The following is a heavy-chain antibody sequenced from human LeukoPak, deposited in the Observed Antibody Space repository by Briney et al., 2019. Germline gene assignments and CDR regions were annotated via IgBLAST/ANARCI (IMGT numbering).Heavy chain of an antibody. J-gene: IGHJ4*02. Sequence: PGGSLRLSCAASGFTFSSYAMSWVRQAPGKGLEWVSAISGSGGSTYYVDSVKGRFTISRDNAKSTLYLQMNSLRAEDTAVYYCAKDLGCEENYGGEGSLVTVSS. D-gene: IGHD5-12*01. CDR1: GFTFSSYA. CDR3: AKDLGCEENY. V-gene: IGHV3-23*01. CDR2: ISGSGGST.